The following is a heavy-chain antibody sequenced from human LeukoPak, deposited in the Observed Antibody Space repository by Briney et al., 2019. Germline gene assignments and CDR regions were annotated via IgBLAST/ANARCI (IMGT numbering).Heavy chain of an antibody. J-gene: IGHJ3*02. Sequence: SQTLSLTCAISGDTVSSNSAAWNWIRQSPSRGLEWLGRTYYRSKWYYDYAVSVKSRISINPDTSKNQFSLQVRSAAPEDTAVYCCARGRSGAFDIWGQGTMVTVSS. CDR2: TYYRSKWYY. V-gene: IGHV6-1*01. CDR1: GDTVSSNSAA. CDR3: ARGRSGAFDI. D-gene: IGHD3-3*01.